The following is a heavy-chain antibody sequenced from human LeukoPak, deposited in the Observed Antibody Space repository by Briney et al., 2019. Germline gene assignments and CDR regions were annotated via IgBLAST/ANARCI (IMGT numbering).Heavy chain of an antibody. CDR1: GFTFSYYA. J-gene: IGHJ6*03. CDR2: ISSSSSYI. D-gene: IGHD4-17*01. CDR3: ARGNDYGDYADYYYMDV. Sequence: GGSLRLSCAASGFTFSYYAMNWVRQAPGKGLEWVSSISSSSSYIYYADSVKGRFTISRDNAKNSLYLQMNSLRAEDTAVYYCARGNDYGDYADYYYMDVWGKGTTVTVSS. V-gene: IGHV3-21*01.